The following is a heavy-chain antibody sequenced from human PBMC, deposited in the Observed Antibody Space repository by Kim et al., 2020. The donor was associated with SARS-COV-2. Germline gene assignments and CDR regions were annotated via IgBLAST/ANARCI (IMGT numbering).Heavy chain of an antibody. D-gene: IGHD1-1*01. Sequence: SVKVSCKASGGTFSSYAISWVRQAPGQGLEWMGRIIPILGIANYAQKFQGRVTITADKSTSTAYMELSSLRSEDTAVYYCARGLLGWNDVVEIDYWGQGTLVTVSS. CDR1: GGTFSSYA. CDR2: IIPILGIA. J-gene: IGHJ4*02. V-gene: IGHV1-69*04. CDR3: ARGLLGWNDVVEIDY.